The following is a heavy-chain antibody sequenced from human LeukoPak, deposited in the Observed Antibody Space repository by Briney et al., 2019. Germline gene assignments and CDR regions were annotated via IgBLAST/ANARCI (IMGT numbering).Heavy chain of an antibody. CDR3: AREDYNFL. D-gene: IGHD3-3*01. Sequence: NPSETLSLTCTVSGGSFSSPNYYWSWIRQPAGKGLEWIGRIYTTGFTNYHPSLKSRVTVSIDTSKNQFYLRLTSVTAADTAVYYCAREDYNFLWGQGTLVTVSS. J-gene: IGHJ4*02. CDR2: IYTTGFT. CDR1: GGSFSSPNYY. V-gene: IGHV4-61*02.